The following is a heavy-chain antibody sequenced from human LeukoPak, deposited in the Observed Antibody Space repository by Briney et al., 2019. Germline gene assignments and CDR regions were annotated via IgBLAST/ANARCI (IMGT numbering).Heavy chain of an antibody. CDR1: GFTFSSYS. CDR2: ISSSSSYI. J-gene: IGHJ4*02. Sequence: PGGSLRLSCAASGFTFSSYSMNWVRQAPGKGLEWVSSISSSSSYIYYADSVKGRFTISRDNAKNSLYLQMNSLRAEDTAVYYCASEPLGSSGGYFDYWGQGTLVTVSS. CDR3: ASEPLGSSGGYFDY. V-gene: IGHV3-21*01. D-gene: IGHD6-13*01.